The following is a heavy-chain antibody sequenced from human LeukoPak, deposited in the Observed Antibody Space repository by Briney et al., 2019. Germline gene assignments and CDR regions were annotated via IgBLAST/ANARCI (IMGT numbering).Heavy chain of an antibody. CDR3: ARRAYCGGDCYFGAFDI. J-gene: IGHJ3*02. CDR2: IYPGDSDT. Sequence: GESPKISCKGSGYSFTSYWIGWVRQMPGKGLEWMGIIYPGDSDTRYSPSFQGQVTISADKSISTAYLQWSSLKASDTAMYYCARRAYCGGDCYFGAFDIWGQGTMVTVSS. D-gene: IGHD2-21*01. CDR1: GYSFTSYW. V-gene: IGHV5-51*01.